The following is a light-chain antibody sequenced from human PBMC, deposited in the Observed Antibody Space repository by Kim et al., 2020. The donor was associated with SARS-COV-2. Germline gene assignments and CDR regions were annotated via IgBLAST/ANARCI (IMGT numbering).Light chain of an antibody. CDR3: CSYAGTTTSV. CDR1: SSDVGNYNL. CDR2: EVS. Sequence: QSALTQPASVSGSPGQSITISCTGTSSDVGNYNLVSWYQQHPGKVPKLMIYEVSKRPSGVSNRFSGSKSGNTASLTISGLQAEDEADYYCCSYAGTTTSVFGTGTKVTVL. J-gene: IGLJ1*01. V-gene: IGLV2-23*02.